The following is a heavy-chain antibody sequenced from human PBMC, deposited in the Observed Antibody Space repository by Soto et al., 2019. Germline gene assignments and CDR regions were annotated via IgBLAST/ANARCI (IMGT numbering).Heavy chain of an antibody. CDR3: ARERPLAVAGSYGMDV. J-gene: IGHJ6*02. D-gene: IGHD6-19*01. CDR1: GYTFTGYY. V-gene: IGHV1-2*04. CDR2: INPNSGGT. Sequence: SSVKVSCKASGYTFTGYYMHWVRQAPGQGLEWMGWINPNSGGTNYAQKFQGWVTMTRDTSISTAYMELSRLRSDDTAVYYCARERPLAVAGSYGMDVWGQGTTVTVSS.